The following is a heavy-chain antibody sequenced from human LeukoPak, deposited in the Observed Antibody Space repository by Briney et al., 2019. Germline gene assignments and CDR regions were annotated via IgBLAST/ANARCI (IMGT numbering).Heavy chain of an antibody. V-gene: IGHV1-69*13. CDR1: GGTFSSYA. J-gene: IGHJ6*04. CDR2: IIPIFGTA. Sequence: SVKVSCKASGGTFSSYAISWVRQAPGQELEWMGGIIPIFGTANYAQKFQGRVTITADESTSTAYMELSSLRSEDTAVYYCARPGIAAAGTSPGDYYGMDVWGKGTTVTVSS. D-gene: IGHD6-13*01. CDR3: ARPGIAAAGTSPGDYYGMDV.